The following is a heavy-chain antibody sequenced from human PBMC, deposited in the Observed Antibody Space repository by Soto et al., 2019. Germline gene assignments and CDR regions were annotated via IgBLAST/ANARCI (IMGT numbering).Heavy chain of an antibody. CDR3: ARDLCPLGSGSPCPTYGLDV. CDR1: GYTFTGNY. Sequence: GASVKVSCKASGYTFTGNYMHWVRQVSGKRLEYLGWLKSDNGGTYYAPKFQGRVTFTRDTSTATAYVELSGLRSDDTAGYFCARDLCPLGSGSPCPTYGLDVWGQGTTVTVSS. J-gene: IGHJ6*02. V-gene: IGHV1-2*02. CDR2: LKSDNGGT. D-gene: IGHD3-10*01.